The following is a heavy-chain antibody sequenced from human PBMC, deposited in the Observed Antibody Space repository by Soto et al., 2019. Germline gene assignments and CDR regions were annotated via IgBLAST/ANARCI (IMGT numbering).Heavy chain of an antibody. Sequence: SETLSLTCTVSGGSISSGGYFWSWIRQHPGKGLEWIGFIYYSGSTYYNPSLKSRVTISVDTSKNQFSLKLSSVTAADTAVYYCAVVTISDRELEPRLVFGMDFRGQGTTVTVSS. J-gene: IGHJ6*02. V-gene: IGHV4-31*03. CDR3: AVVTISDRELEPRLVFGMDF. CDR1: GGSISSGGYF. D-gene: IGHD3-3*01. CDR2: IYYSGST.